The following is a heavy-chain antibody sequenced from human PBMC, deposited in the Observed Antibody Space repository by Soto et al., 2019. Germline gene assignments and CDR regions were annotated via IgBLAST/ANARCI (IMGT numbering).Heavy chain of an antibody. CDR3: AREGRGYCARTSCPGI. D-gene: IGHD2-2*01. V-gene: IGHV3-7*01. CDR1: GFTFSGYW. Sequence: EVQLVESGGGLVQPGGSLRLSCAGAGFTFSGYWMSWVRQAPGKGLEWVANIKAEGSDKNYMDSVKGRFTISRDNAKNSVYLQMDNLRADDTAVYYCAREGRGYCARTSCPGIWGQGTRVTVSS. CDR2: IKAEGSDK. J-gene: IGHJ4*02.